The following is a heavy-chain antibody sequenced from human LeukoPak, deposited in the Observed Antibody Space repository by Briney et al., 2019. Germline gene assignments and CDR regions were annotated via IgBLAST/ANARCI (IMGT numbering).Heavy chain of an antibody. D-gene: IGHD3-3*01. Sequence: ASVKVSCKASGYTFTSYGITWVRQAPGQGLEWMGWISGYNGNTNYAQKFQGRVTMTRDTSISTAYMELSRLRSDDTAVYYCATVPERRFLEWLPLVYWGQGTLVTVSS. V-gene: IGHV1-18*01. CDR1: GYTFTSYG. J-gene: IGHJ4*02. CDR2: ISGYNGNT. CDR3: ATVPERRFLEWLPLVY.